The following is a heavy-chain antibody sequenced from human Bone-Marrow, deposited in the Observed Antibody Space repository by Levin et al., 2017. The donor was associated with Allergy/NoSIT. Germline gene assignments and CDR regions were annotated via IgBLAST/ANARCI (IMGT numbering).Heavy chain of an antibody. CDR1: GFTFSNSW. CDR3: ARAYVNPMDPLPYDDAFDI. CDR2: IKQDGSEK. V-gene: IGHV3-7*01. Sequence: GESLKISCAASGFTFSNSWMNWMSWVRQAPGKGLEWVANIKQDGSEKYYADSVKGRFTISRDNAKRSLYLQMDSLGAEDTAVYYCARAYVNPMDPLPYDDAFDIWGQGTMVTVSP. J-gene: IGHJ3*02. D-gene: IGHD3-10*01.